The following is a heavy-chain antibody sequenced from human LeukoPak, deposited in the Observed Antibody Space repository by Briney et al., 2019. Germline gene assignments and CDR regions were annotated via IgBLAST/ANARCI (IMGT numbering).Heavy chain of an antibody. J-gene: IGHJ4*02. V-gene: IGHV3-15*01. CDR3: TWMATIVTVDY. CDR1: GLTFSDAW. D-gene: IGHD5-12*01. Sequence: GRSLRLSCVLSGLTFSDAWTSWVRQAPGKGLEWVGRIRNDRITDYAAHVQGKLRISRDNSINTFYLQMNSLRTEDTGMYFCTWMATIVTVDYWGQGTLVTVSS. CDR2: IRNDRIT.